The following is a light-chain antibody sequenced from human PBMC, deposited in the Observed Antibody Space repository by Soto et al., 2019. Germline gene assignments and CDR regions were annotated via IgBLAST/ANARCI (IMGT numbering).Light chain of an antibody. V-gene: IGKV4-1*01. Sequence: DIVMTQSPDSLAVSLGERATINCKSSKSVLYGSNNKNFLAWYQQKPGQPPKLPIYWASTRESRVPDRFSDSGSRKDFTLTISSLQAEDVADYYCQQDDSTSLTFGGGTKVEIK. CDR2: WAS. CDR1: KSVLYGSNNKNF. CDR3: QQDDSTSLT. J-gene: IGKJ4*01.